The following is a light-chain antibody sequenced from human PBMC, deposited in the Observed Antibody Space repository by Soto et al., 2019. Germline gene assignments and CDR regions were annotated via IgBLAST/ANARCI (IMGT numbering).Light chain of an antibody. Sequence: DIQVTQSPPTLSSPVWPRVTNTCPASQSISSWLAWYQQKPGKAPKFLIYKASTLESGVPSRFSGSGSGTEFTLTISSLQPDDFATYYCQQYNYYPITFGQGTRLEIK. CDR1: QSISSW. CDR2: KAS. V-gene: IGKV1-5*03. J-gene: IGKJ5*01. CDR3: QQYNYYPIT.